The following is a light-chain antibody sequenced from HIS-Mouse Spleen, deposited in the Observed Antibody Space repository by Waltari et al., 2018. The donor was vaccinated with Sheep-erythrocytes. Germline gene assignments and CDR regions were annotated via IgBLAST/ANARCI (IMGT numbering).Light chain of an antibody. CDR1: SSDVGGYNY. V-gene: IGLV2-11*01. CDR3: CSYAGSYNHV. Sequence: SVSGSPGQSVTISCTGTSSDVGGYNYVSWYQKHPGKAPKLMIYDVSKRPSGVPDRFSGSKSGNTASLTISGLQAEDEADYYCCSYAGSYNHVFATGTKVTVL. J-gene: IGLJ1*01. CDR2: DVS.